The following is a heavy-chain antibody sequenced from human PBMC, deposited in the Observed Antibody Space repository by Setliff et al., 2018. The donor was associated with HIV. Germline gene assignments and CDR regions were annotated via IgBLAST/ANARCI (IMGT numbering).Heavy chain of an antibody. CDR3: ASSNNFWSGLDY. D-gene: IGHD3-3*01. J-gene: IGHJ4*02. CDR2: INHSGST. V-gene: IGHV4-34*01. Sequence: PSETLSLTCAVYGGSFSGYYWSWSRQPPGKGLEWIGEINHSGSTNYNASLKSRVTISGYKSKNQFSLKLSSVTAADTAVYYCASSNNFWSGLDYWGQGTLVTVSS. CDR1: GGSFSGYY.